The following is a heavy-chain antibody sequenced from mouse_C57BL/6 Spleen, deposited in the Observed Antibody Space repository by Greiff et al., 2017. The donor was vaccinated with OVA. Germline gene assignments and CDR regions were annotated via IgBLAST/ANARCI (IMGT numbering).Heavy chain of an antibody. CDR3: SRNLANWEAMDY. V-gene: IGHV2-2*01. D-gene: IGHD4-1*01. CDR2: IWSGGST. Sequence: VQLVESGPGLVQPSQSLSITCTVSGFSLTSYGVHWVRQSPGKGLEWLGVIWSGGSTDYNAAFISRLSISKDNSNSQVFFKMNSLQADDTAIYYCSRNLANWEAMDYWGQGTSVTVSS. J-gene: IGHJ4*01. CDR1: GFSLTSYG.